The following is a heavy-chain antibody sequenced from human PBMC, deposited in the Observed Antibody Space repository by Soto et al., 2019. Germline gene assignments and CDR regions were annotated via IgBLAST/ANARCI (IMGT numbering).Heavy chain of an antibody. D-gene: IGHD2-2*01. J-gene: IGHJ4*02. CDR2: IDPSDSYP. Sequence: EVQLVQSGAEVKKPGESLRISCKASGYSFSNFWISWVRQTPGKGLEWMGRIDPSDSYPNYSPSFQGHVTISADKSISTAYLLWSSLKASDTAMYYCVRFACSSTFCYHYFDYWGQGTLVTVSS. CDR3: VRFACSSTFCYHYFDY. V-gene: IGHV5-10-1*03. CDR1: GYSFSNFW.